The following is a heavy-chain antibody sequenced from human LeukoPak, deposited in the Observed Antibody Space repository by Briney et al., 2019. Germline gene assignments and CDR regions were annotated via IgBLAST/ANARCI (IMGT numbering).Heavy chain of an antibody. CDR2: IILIFGTA. V-gene: IGHV1-69*13. J-gene: IGHJ3*02. CDR3: ARGRPYAFDI. CDR1: GYTFTSYD. Sequence: SVKVSCKASGYTFTSYDINWVRQATGQGLEWMGGIILIFGTANYAQKFQGRVTITADESTSTVYMELSSLRSEDTAVYYCARGRPYAFDIWGQGTMVTVSS.